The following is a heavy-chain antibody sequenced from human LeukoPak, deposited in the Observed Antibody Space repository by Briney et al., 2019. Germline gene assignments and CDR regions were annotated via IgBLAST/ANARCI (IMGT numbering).Heavy chain of an antibody. J-gene: IGHJ4*02. V-gene: IGHV3-30*02. Sequence: PGGSLRLSCAASGFTFNSYGMYWVRQAPGKGLEWVAFIRYDGSNKYYADSVQGRFTISRDNSKNTLYLQMNSLRVEDTAVYYCAKPRIVGATTYVDLDYWGQGTLVTVSS. D-gene: IGHD1-26*01. CDR1: GFTFNSYG. CDR2: IRYDGSNK. CDR3: AKPRIVGATTYVDLDY.